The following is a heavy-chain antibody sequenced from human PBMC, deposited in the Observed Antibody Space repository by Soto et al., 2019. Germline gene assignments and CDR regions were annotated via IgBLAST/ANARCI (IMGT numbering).Heavy chain of an antibody. CDR1: GFTFSSYG. D-gene: IGHD3-10*01. V-gene: IGHV3-30*18. CDR2: ISYDGSNK. Sequence: QVQLVESGGGVVQPGRSLRLSCAASGFTFSSYGMHWVRQAPGKGLEWVAVISYDGSNKYYADSVKGRFTISRDNCKNTLYLQMNSLRAEDTAVYYCAKDLGLLWFGEKCAFDIWGQGTMVTVSA. CDR3: AKDLGLLWFGEKCAFDI. J-gene: IGHJ3*02.